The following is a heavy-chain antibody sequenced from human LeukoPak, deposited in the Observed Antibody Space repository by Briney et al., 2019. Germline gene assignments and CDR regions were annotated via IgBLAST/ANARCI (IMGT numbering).Heavy chain of an antibody. CDR2: IYHSGST. Sequence: SETLSLTCTVSGYSISSGYYWSWIRQPPGKGLEWIGYIYHSGSTNYNPSLKSRVTISVDTSKNQFSLKLSSVTAADTAVYYCARGSSWYFATPFDYWGQGTLVTVSS. V-gene: IGHV4-61*01. J-gene: IGHJ4*02. CDR1: GYSISSGYY. D-gene: IGHD6-13*01. CDR3: ARGSSWYFATPFDY.